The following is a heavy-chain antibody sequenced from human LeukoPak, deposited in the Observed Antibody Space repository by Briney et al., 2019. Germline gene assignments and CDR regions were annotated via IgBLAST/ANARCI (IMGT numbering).Heavy chain of an antibody. Sequence: SETLSLTCNVSGGSISSNYWSWIRQPPGKGLEWIGYIYYSGSTNYNPSLKGRVTISVDTSKNQFSLKLSSVTAADTAVYYCARGPNYAAGSYDNEAFDYWGQGTLVTVSS. CDR3: ARGPNYAAGSYDNEAFDY. V-gene: IGHV4-59*01. J-gene: IGHJ4*02. CDR1: GGSISSNY. CDR2: IYYSGST. D-gene: IGHD3-10*01.